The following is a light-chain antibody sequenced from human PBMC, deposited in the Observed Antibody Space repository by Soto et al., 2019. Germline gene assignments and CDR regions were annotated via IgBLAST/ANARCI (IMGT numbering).Light chain of an antibody. Sequence: SALTPPRAVSGSPGQAVTISCTGTSSDIGVSRSASWYQQHPGKAPKLIISDVTKRPSGVPYRFSASKSDNTASLTISGLQADDEADYYCCAYEGKFFFGTGTKVTVL. V-gene: IGLV2-11*01. CDR1: SSDIGVSRS. J-gene: IGLJ1*01. CDR2: DVT. CDR3: CAYEGKFF.